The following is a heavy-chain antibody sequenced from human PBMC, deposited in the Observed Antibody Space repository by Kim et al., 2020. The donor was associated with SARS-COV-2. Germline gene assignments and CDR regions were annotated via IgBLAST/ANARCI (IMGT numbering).Heavy chain of an antibody. D-gene: IGHD4-17*01. Sequence: DSVKGRFTISRDNSKNTLYLQMNSLRAEDTAVYYCAREEGDYDAGYGMDVWGQGTTVTVSS. CDR3: AREEGDYDAGYGMDV. J-gene: IGHJ6*02. V-gene: IGHV3-30*01.